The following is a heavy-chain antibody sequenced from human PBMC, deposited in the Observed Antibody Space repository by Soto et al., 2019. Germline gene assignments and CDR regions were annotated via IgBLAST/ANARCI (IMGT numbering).Heavy chain of an antibody. CDR1: GFTFSSYG. CDR2: IWYDGSNK. J-gene: IGHJ6*02. D-gene: IGHD3-22*01. CDR3: TRHRGTYGSSDYSPYYYYGMDV. Sequence: GSLRLSCAASGFTFSSYGMHWVRQAPGKGLEWVAVIWYDGSNKYYADSVKGRFTISRDNSKNTLYLQMNSLRAEDTAVYYCTRHRGTYGSSDYSPYYYYGMDVWGQGTTVTVSS. V-gene: IGHV3-33*01.